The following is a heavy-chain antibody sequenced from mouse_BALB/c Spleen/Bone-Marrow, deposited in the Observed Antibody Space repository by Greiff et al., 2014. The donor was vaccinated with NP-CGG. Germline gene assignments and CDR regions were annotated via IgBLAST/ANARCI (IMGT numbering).Heavy chain of an antibody. CDR1: GFSLTNYG. CDR3: ARITTATGAMDY. J-gene: IGHJ4*01. V-gene: IGHV2-9*02. Sequence: VHLVESGPGLVAPSQSLSITCTVSGFSLTNYGIHWVRQPPGKGLEWLGVIWADGSTNYNSALMSRLSISKDNSKSQVFFKMNSLQTDDTAMYYCARITTATGAMDYWGQGASVTVSS. D-gene: IGHD1-2*01. CDR2: IWADGST.